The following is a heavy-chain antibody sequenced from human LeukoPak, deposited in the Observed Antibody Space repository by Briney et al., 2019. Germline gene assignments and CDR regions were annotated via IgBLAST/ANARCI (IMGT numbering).Heavy chain of an antibody. V-gene: IGHV3-30-3*01. CDR1: GFTFSSYA. Sequence: PGRSLRLSCAASGFTFSSYAMHWVRQAPGKGLEWVAVISYDGSNKYYADSVKGRFTISRDNSKNTLYLQMNSVRAEDTAVYYCASERCGELLFIFDYWGQGTLVTVSS. J-gene: IGHJ4*02. CDR2: ISYDGSNK. CDR3: ASERCGELLFIFDY. D-gene: IGHD3-10*01.